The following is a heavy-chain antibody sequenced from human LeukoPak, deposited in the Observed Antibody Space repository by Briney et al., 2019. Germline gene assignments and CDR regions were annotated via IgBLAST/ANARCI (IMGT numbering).Heavy chain of an antibody. CDR3: ARGQTTVVTPYYYYGMDV. V-gene: IGHV4-31*03. J-gene: IGHJ6*02. D-gene: IGHD4-23*01. CDR2: IYYSGST. Sequence: PSETLSLTCTVSGGSISSGGYYWSWIRQHPGKGLEWIGYIYYSGSTYYNPSLKSRVTISVDTSKNQFSLKLSSVTAADTGVYYCARGQTTVVTPYYYYGMDVWGQGTTVTVSS. CDR1: GGSISSGGYY.